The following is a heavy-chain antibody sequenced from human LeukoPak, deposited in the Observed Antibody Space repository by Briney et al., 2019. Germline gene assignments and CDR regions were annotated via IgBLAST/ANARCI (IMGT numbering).Heavy chain of an antibody. CDR3: ARDLFVGYYYYMDV. CDR1: GYTFTGYY. Sequence: PSVKVSCKASGYTFTGYYMHWVRQAPGQGLEWMGWINPNSGGTNYAQKFQGRVTMTRDTSISTAYMELSRLRSDDTAVYYCARDLFVGYYYYMDVWGKGTTVTVSS. D-gene: IGHD1-26*01. J-gene: IGHJ6*03. V-gene: IGHV1-2*02. CDR2: INPNSGGT.